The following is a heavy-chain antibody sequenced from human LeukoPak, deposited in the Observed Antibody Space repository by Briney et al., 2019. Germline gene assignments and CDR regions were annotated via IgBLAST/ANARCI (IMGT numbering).Heavy chain of an antibody. J-gene: IGHJ6*03. CDR1: GITFTNFG. V-gene: IGHV3-48*04. D-gene: IGHD3-16*02. CDR3: ARDRNYREGLVTIRYMDV. CDR2: IVGSTTTM. Sequence: GGSLRLSCAASGITFTNFGMNWVRQAPGKGLEWISYIVGSTTTMYYADSVKGRFTISRDNAKNSLYLQMDSLRVEDTAVYYCARDRNYREGLVTIRYMDVWGKGTTVTVSS.